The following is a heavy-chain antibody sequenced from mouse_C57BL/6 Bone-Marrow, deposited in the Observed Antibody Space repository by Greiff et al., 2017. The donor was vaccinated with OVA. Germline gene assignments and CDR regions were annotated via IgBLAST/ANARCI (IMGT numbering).Heavy chain of an antibody. Sequence: DVKLVESGGDLVKPGGSLKLSCAASGFTFSSYGMSWVRQTPDKRLEWVATISSGGSYTYYPDSVKGRFTISRDNAKNTLYLQMSSLKSEDTAMYYCARPIYSGAYWGQGTLVTVS. CDR1: GFTFSSYG. CDR2: ISSGGSYT. CDR3: ARPIYSGAY. D-gene: IGHD2-1*01. J-gene: IGHJ3*01. V-gene: IGHV5-6*02.